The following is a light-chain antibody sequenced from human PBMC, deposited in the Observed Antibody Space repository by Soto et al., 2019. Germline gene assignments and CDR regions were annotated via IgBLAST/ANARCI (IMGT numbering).Light chain of an antibody. CDR3: SSYSSTSTRVV. CDR2: EVT. V-gene: IGLV2-14*01. J-gene: IGLJ2*01. CDR1: SSDVGGYKY. Sequence: QSALTQPASVSGSPGQSITISCTGTSSDVGGYKYVSWYQQHPGKAPKLVIYEVTNRPSGVSNRFSGSKSGNTASLTISGLQAEDEADYYCSSYSSTSTRVVFGGGTKVTVL.